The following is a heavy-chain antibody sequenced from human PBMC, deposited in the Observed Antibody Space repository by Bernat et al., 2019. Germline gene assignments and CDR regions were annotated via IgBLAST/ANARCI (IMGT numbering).Heavy chain of an antibody. V-gene: IGHV3-30-3*01. Sequence: QVQLVESGGGVVQPGRSLRLSCAASGFTFSSYAMHWVRQAPGKGLEWVAVISYDGSNKYYADSVKGRFTISRDNSKNTLYLQMNSLRAEDTAVYYCERALDCGDLRNAFDIWGQGTMVTVSS. CDR1: GFTFSSYA. CDR2: ISYDGSNK. D-gene: IGHD4-17*01. CDR3: ERALDCGDLRNAFDI. J-gene: IGHJ3*02.